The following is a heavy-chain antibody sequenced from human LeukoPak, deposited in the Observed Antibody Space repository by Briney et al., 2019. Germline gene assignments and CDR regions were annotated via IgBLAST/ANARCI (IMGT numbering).Heavy chain of an antibody. Sequence: GGSLRLSCAASGFTFSSYAMSWVRQAPGKGLEWVSAISGNSGSTYYADSVKGRFTISRDNSKNTLYLQMNSLRAEDTAVYYCAKPYCSSTSCYLLDAFDIWGQGTMVTVSS. J-gene: IGHJ3*02. CDR1: GFTFSSYA. CDR3: AKPYCSSTSCYLLDAFDI. CDR2: ISGNSGST. V-gene: IGHV3-23*01. D-gene: IGHD2-2*01.